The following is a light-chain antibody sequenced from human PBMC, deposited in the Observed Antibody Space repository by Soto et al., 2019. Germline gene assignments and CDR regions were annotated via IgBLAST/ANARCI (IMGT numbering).Light chain of an antibody. J-gene: IGKJ5*01. CDR1: QMISTN. CDR2: GAS. V-gene: IGKV3-15*01. CDR3: QQYDNWPPIT. Sequence: IVMTQSPATLSVSPGDGATLSCRASQMISTNLAWYQRKPGQAPRLLIYGASTRAAGVPARFRGSRSGTEFTLTITSLLSEDFAVYYCQQYDNWPPITFGQGTRLEI.